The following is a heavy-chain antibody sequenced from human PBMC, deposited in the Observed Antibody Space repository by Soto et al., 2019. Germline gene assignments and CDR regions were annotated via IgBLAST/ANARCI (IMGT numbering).Heavy chain of an antibody. CDR2: IYYSGNT. J-gene: IGHJ4*02. Sequence: PSETLSLTCTVSGDSISTADYYWNWIRQPPGKGLEWIGYIYYSGNTYYIPSLKGRVTISVDTSKNQISLKLNSVTAADTAVYYCARGIYSTSSFFDSWGQGTLVTV. CDR1: GDSISTADYY. CDR3: ARGIYSTSSFFDS. V-gene: IGHV4-30-4*01. D-gene: IGHD6-6*01.